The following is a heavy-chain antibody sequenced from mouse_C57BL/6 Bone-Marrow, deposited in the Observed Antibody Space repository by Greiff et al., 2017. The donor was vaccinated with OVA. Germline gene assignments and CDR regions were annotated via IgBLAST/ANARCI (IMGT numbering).Heavy chain of an antibody. CDR1: GYTFTSYW. Sequence: QVRLQQPGAELVMPGASVKLSCKASGYTFTSYWMHWVKQRPGQGLEWIGEIDPSDSYTNYNQKFKGKSTLTVDKSSSTAYMQLSSLTSEDSAVYYCARYGSSLYYFDYWGQGTTLTVSS. V-gene: IGHV1-69*01. CDR3: ARYGSSLYYFDY. CDR2: IDPSDSYT. J-gene: IGHJ2*01. D-gene: IGHD1-1*01.